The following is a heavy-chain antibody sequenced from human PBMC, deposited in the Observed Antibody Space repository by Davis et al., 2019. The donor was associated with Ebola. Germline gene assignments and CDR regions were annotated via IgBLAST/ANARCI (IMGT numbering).Heavy chain of an antibody. D-gene: IGHD5-12*01. CDR3: ARDFGYSGYDSPHY. Sequence: PGGSLRLSCAASGFTFSSYAMHWVRQAPGKGLEWVAVISYDGSNKYYADSVKGRFTISRDNSKNTLYLQMNSLRAEDTAVYYCARDFGYSGYDSPHYWGQGTLVTVSS. CDR2: ISYDGSNK. J-gene: IGHJ4*02. CDR1: GFTFSSYA. V-gene: IGHV3-30-3*01.